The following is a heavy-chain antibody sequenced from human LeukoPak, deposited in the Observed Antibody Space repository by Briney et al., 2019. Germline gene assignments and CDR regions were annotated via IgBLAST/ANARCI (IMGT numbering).Heavy chain of an antibody. CDR3: ARATVTGTSYYFDY. Sequence: SGGSLRLSCAASGFTFTNYWMTWVRQAPGKGLEWVANIKQNGGEKYYVGSVKGRFTISRDNAKNSLYLQMNSLRAEDTAVYYCARATVTGTSYYFDYWGQGTLVTVSS. D-gene: IGHD4-17*01. CDR2: IKQNGGEK. CDR1: GFTFTNYW. V-gene: IGHV3-7*01. J-gene: IGHJ4*02.